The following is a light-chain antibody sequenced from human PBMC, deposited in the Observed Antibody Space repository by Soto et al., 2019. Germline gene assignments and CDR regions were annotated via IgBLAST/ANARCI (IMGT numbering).Light chain of an antibody. CDR2: LNSDGSH. CDR1: SGHSSYA. V-gene: IGLV4-69*01. J-gene: IGLJ2*01. Sequence: QPVLTQSPSASASLGASVKLTCTLSSGHSSYAIAWHQQQPEKGPRYLMKLNSDGSHRKGDGIPDRFSGSSSVAERYLTISRLQSEDEADYYCQTWGSDIPLFGGGTKLTVL. CDR3: QTWGSDIPL.